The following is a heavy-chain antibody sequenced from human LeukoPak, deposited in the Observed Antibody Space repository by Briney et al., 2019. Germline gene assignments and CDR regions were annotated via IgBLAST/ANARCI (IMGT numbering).Heavy chain of an antibody. J-gene: IGHJ4*02. CDR1: GGSISSYY. V-gene: IGHV4-4*07. D-gene: IGHD3-22*01. Sequence: SETLSLTCTVSGGSISSYYWSWIRQPAGKGLEWIGRIYTSGSTNYNPSLKSRVTISVDTSKNQFSLKLSSVTAADTALYYCVRIRDGSGYSYPAFDYWGQGTLVTVSS. CDR2: IYTSGST. CDR3: VRIRDGSGYSYPAFDY.